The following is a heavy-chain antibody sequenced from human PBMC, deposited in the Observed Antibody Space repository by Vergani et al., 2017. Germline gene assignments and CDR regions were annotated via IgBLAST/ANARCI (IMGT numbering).Heavy chain of an antibody. CDR2: IIPIFGTA. Sequence: QVQLVQSGAEVKKPGSSVKVSCKASGGTFSSYAISWVRQAPGQGLEWMGRIIPIFGTANYAQKFQGRVTITADESTSTAYMGLSSLRSEDTAVYYCARDRAITGLYYYYGMDVWGQGTTVTVSS. V-gene: IGHV1-69*18. CDR1: GGTFSSYA. D-gene: IGHD1-20*01. J-gene: IGHJ6*02. CDR3: ARDRAITGLYYYYGMDV.